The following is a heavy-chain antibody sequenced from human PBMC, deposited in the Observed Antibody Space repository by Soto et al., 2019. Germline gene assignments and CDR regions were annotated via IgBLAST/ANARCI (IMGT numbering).Heavy chain of an antibody. J-gene: IGHJ4*02. CDR2: IFSNDEK. Sequence: QVTLKESGPVLVKPTETLTLTCTVSGFSLSNARMGVRWIRQPPGKALEWLAHIFSNDEKSYSTSLKSRLTISKDTSKSQVVLTMTNMDPVDTATYYCARIRSGYCSGGSCYSFDYWGQGTLVTVSS. CDR3: ARIRSGYCSGGSCYSFDY. V-gene: IGHV2-26*01. CDR1: GFSLSNARMG. D-gene: IGHD2-15*01.